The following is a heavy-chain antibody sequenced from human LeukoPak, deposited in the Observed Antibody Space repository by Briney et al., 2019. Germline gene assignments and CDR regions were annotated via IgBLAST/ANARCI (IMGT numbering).Heavy chain of an antibody. V-gene: IGHV1-2*02. CDR3: GRGPIAAAGTPTY. Sequence: RALVKVSCKASGYTFTGYYMHWVRQAPGQGLEWMGWINPNSGGTNYAQKFQGRVTMTRDTSISTAYMELSRLRSDDTAVYYCGRGPIAAAGTPTYWGQGTLVTVSS. CDR2: INPNSGGT. CDR1: GYTFTGYY. D-gene: IGHD6-13*01. J-gene: IGHJ4*02.